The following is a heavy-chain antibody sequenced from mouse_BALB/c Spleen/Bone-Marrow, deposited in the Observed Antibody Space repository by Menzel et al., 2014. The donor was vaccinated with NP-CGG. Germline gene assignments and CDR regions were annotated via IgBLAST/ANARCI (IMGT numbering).Heavy chain of an antibody. CDR3: ARHGDNYVFDY. CDR2: VSSGGSFT. V-gene: IGHV5-9-3*01. J-gene: IGHJ2*01. Sequence: EVKVVESGGGLVSPGGSLKLSCAASGFTFSNYAMSWVRPTPEKRLEWVATVSSGGSFTYYPDSVKGRFTISRDSAKNTLYLQMSSLRSEDTAMYYCARHGDNYVFDYWGQGTTLTVSS. CDR1: GFTFSNYA. D-gene: IGHD1-3*01.